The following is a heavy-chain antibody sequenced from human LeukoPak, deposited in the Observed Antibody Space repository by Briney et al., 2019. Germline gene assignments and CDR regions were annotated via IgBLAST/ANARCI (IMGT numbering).Heavy chain of an antibody. CDR3: ARGMKGDGYNSDY. CDR1: GFTFNNYA. D-gene: IGHD5-24*01. CDR2: ISSNGGST. J-gene: IGHJ4*02. Sequence: GGSLRLSCAASGFTFNNYAMHWVRQAPGKGLEYVSAISSNGGSTYYASSVKGRFTISRDNSNNTLYLQMGSLRAEDMAVYYCARGMKGDGYNSDYWGQGTLVTVSS. V-gene: IGHV3-64*01.